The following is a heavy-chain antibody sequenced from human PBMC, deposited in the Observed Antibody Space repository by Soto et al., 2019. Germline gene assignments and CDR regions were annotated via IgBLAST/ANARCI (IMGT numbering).Heavy chain of an antibody. Sequence: SETLSLTCTVSGGSISSYYWSWIRQPPGKGLEWIGYIYHSGSTNYNPSLKSRVSISVDTSKNQFSLKLSSVTAADTAVYYCARDSTTVFGVVFFDYWGQGTLVTVSS. J-gene: IGHJ4*02. V-gene: IGHV4-59*01. CDR2: IYHSGST. CDR1: GGSISSYY. CDR3: ARDSTTVFGVVFFDY. D-gene: IGHD3-3*01.